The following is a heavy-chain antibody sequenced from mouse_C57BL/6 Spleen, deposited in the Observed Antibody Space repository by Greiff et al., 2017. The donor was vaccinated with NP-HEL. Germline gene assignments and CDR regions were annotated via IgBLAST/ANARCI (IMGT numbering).Heavy chain of an antibody. CDR2: INPYNGGT. Sequence: EVQLQQSGPVLVKPGASVKMSCKASGYTFTDYYMNWVKQSHGKSLEWIGVINPYNGGTSYNQKFKGKATLTVDKSSSTAYMELNSLTSEDSAVYYGARKGYDGPGDYAMDYWGQGTSVTVSS. CDR1: GYTFTDYY. V-gene: IGHV1-19*01. D-gene: IGHD2-2*01. CDR3: ARKGYDGPGDYAMDY. J-gene: IGHJ4*01.